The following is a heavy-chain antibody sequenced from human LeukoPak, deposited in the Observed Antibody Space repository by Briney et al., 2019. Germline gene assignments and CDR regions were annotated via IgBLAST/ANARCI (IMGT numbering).Heavy chain of an antibody. V-gene: IGHV4-59*01. CDR3: ARDLGGGWSNFDY. CDR2: IYYSGST. CDR1: GGSISSYY. Sequence: PSETLSLTCTVSGGSISSYYWIWIRQPPGKGLEWIGYIYYSGSTNYNPSLKSRVTISVDTSKNQFSLKLSSVTAADTAVYYRARDLGGGWSNFDYWGQGTLVTVSS. J-gene: IGHJ4*02. D-gene: IGHD6-19*01.